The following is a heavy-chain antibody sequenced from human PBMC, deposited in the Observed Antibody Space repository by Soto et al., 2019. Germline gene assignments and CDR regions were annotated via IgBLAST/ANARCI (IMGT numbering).Heavy chain of an antibody. D-gene: IGHD3-10*01. Sequence: GGSLRLSCAASGFTFSSDGMHWVRQAPGKGLEWVAVISYDGSNKYYADSVKGRFTISRDKSENTLYLQMNSLRAEDTALYYCAKDLGAGKPYYYYAMDGWGQGTTVTVSS. J-gene: IGHJ6*02. V-gene: IGHV3-30*18. CDR2: ISYDGSNK. CDR1: GFTFSSDG. CDR3: AKDLGAGKPYYYYAMDG.